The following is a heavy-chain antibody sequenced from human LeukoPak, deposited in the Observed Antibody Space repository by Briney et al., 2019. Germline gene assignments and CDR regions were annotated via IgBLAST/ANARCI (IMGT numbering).Heavy chain of an antibody. D-gene: IGHD3-22*01. CDR3: AAEYYFGSGAYFDY. J-gene: IGHJ4*02. CDR1: GFTFANYR. V-gene: IGHV3-21*06. CDR2: ISPSGDYV. Sequence: GGSLRLSCAASGFTFANYRVNWVRQAPGKGLEWVSSISPSGDYVFYADSVKGRFTIYRDDAQNSLLLHMTSLRVEDTAVYFCAAEYYFGSGAYFDYWGQGTLVTVSS.